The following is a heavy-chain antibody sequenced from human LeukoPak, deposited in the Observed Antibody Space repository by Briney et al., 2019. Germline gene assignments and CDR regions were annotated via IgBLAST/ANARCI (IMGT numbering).Heavy chain of an antibody. CDR1: GGSISRDY. J-gene: IGHJ5*02. Sequence: SETLSLTCIVSGGSISRDYWTWIRQTPGKGLEWIGHIYYGGDSNYNPSLRSRATISVDTSKNQVSLKLSAVTAADTAVYYCARRTYDYESRAYYYGRGLFDPWGQRTLVTVSS. CDR2: IYYGGDS. D-gene: IGHD3-22*01. CDR3: ARRTYDYESRAYYYGRGLFDP. V-gene: IGHV4-59*08.